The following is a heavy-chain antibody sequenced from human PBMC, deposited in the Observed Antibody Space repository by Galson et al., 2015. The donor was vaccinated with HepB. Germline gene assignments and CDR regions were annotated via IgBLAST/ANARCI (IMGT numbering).Heavy chain of an antibody. CDR2: ISWDGCST. J-gene: IGHJ1*01. Sequence: SLRLSCAASGFTFDDYTMHWVRQAPGKGLEWVSLISWDGCSTYYTDSVKGRFTISRDNSKNSLYLQMNSLRTEDTALYYCAKDFSQSRSWPNFSFQHWGQGTLVTVSS. CDR1: GFTFDDYT. V-gene: IGHV3-43*01. D-gene: IGHD6-13*01. CDR3: AKDFSQSRSWPNFSFQH.